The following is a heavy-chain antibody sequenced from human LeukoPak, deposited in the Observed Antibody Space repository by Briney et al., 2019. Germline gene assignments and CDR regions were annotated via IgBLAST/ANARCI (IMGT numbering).Heavy chain of an antibody. CDR2: ISYDGSNK. V-gene: IGHV3-30*04. J-gene: IGHJ5*02. CDR3: ARSPRYCSGGSCGWFDP. Sequence: GGSLRLSCAASGFTFSSYAMHWVRQAPGKGLKWVAVISYDGSNKYYADSVKGRFTISRDNSKNTLYLQMNSLRAEDTAVYYCARSPRYCSGGSCGWFDPWGQGTLVTVSS. D-gene: IGHD2-15*01. CDR1: GFTFSSYA.